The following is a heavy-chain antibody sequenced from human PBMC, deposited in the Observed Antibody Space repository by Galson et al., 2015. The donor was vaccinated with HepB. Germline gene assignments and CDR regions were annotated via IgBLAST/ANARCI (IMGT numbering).Heavy chain of an antibody. CDR2: ISAYNGNP. CDR1: GYTFTNYG. V-gene: IGHV1-18*01. Sequence: SVKVSCKASGYTFTNYGISWVRQGPGQGLEWLGWISAYNGNPKYTERLQDRVTMTTDTSTNTAYVELRRLRSDDTALYFCARDRGVMGTTTELDYWGQGTQVTVSP. D-gene: IGHD1-26*01. CDR3: ARDRGVMGTTTELDY. J-gene: IGHJ4*02.